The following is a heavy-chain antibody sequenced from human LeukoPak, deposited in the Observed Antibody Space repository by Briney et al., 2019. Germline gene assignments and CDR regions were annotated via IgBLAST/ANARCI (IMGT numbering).Heavy chain of an antibody. D-gene: IGHD3-9*01. Sequence: SCKASGYTFTGYYMHWVRQAPGKGLEWVAIITYDGSNKDYADVVKGRFTISRDNSKNTLYLQMNSLRAEDTALYYCARDGYFGSDSVTGAGALGDYYMDVWGKGTTVTVSS. CDR2: ITYDGSNK. V-gene: IGHV3-30*04. CDR3: ARDGYFGSDSVTGAGALGDYYMDV. J-gene: IGHJ6*03. CDR1: GYTFTGYY.